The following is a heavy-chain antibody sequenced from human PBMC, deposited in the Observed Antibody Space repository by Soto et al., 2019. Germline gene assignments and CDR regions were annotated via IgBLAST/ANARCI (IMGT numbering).Heavy chain of an antibody. V-gene: IGHV3-7*03. J-gene: IGHJ6*02. CDR3: ARDHLILPAHDFFYGSDV. D-gene: IGHD2-21*02. CDR1: GFTFSMYS. CDR2: IPQDGVDG. Sequence: DVKLVESGGGLVQPGASLRLSCEVSGFTFSMYSMSWVRQSPGKGLEWVAKIPQDGVDGHYADSVKGRFTISRDNGKNSLYLQLNNLRAEHTAVYYCARDHLILPAHDFFYGSDVWGRGATVTVSS.